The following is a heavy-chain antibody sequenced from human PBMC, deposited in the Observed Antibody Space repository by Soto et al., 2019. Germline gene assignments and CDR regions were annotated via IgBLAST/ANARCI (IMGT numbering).Heavy chain of an antibody. J-gene: IGHJ5*02. CDR3: ARLVLLYSSQGWWFDP. V-gene: IGHV1-3*01. D-gene: IGHD6-13*01. CDR1: GYTFTSYA. Sequence: ASVKVSCKASGYTFTSYAMHWVRQAPGQRLEWMGWINAGNGNTKYSQKFQGRVTITRDTSASTAYMELSSLRSEDTAVYYCARLVLLYSSQGWWFDPWGQGSLVTVSS. CDR2: INAGNGNT.